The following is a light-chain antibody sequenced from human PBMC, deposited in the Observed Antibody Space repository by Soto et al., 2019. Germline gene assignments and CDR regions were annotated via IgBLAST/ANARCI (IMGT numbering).Light chain of an antibody. Sequence: DIQMTQSPSTLSASLRDRVTITCRASQTISSWLAWYQQKPGKAPKLLIYKASTLKSGVPSRFSGSGSGTEFTLTISSLQPDDFATYYCQQYNSYGTFGQGTKVDIK. V-gene: IGKV1-5*03. CDR2: KAS. J-gene: IGKJ1*01. CDR1: QTISSW. CDR3: QQYNSYGT.